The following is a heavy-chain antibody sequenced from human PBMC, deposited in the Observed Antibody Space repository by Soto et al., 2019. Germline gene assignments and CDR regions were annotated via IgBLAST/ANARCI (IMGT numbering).Heavy chain of an antibody. J-gene: IGHJ5*02. CDR2: ISGSGGST. CDR1: GFTFSSYA. D-gene: IGHD3-16*02. Sequence: GGSLRLSCAASGFTFSSYAMSWVRQAPGKGLEWVSAISGSGGSTYYADSVKGRFTISRDNSKNTLYLQMNSLRAEDTAVYYCAKVAAFLIVSFAPNWFDPWGQGTLVTSPQ. V-gene: IGHV3-23*01. CDR3: AKVAAFLIVSFAPNWFDP.